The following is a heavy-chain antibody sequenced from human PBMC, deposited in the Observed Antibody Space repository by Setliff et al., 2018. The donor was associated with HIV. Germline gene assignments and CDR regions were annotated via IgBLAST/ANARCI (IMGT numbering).Heavy chain of an antibody. CDR2: IDNSGST. D-gene: IGHD3-22*01. J-gene: IGHJ4*02. CDR1: GVSISSYY. V-gene: IGHV4-59*12. CDR3: ARATYYDSSGVFDY. Sequence: PSETLSLTCTVSGVSISSYYWSWIRQPPGKGLEWIGYIDNSGSTKYNPSLKSRVTISVDTSKNQFSLKLSSVTAADTAVYYCARATYYDSSGVFDYWGQGTLVTVSS.